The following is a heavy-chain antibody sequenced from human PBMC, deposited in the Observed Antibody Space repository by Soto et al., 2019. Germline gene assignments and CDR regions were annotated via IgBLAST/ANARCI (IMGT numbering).Heavy chain of an antibody. J-gene: IGHJ4*02. CDR2: ISWNSGSI. CDR3: AKDIKGGTRGRGVIDY. V-gene: IGHV3-9*01. CDR1: GFTFDDYA. D-gene: IGHD3-10*01. Sequence: LSCAASGFTFDDYAMHWVRQAPGKGLEWVSGISWNSGSIGYADSVKGRFTIYRDNAKNSLYLQMNSLRAEDTAVYYCAKDIKGGTRGRGVIDYWGQGALVTVSA.